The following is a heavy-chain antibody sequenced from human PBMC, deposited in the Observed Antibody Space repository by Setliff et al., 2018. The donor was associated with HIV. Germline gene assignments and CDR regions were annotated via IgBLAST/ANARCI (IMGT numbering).Heavy chain of an antibody. V-gene: IGHV1-69*05. J-gene: IGHJ5*02. CDR1: GGTFSSSV. CDR2: IIPMYGVA. D-gene: IGHD2-15*01. Sequence: ASVKVSCKASGGTFSSSVISWVRQAPGQGPEWMGGIIPMYGVANYAQKFQGRVTITTDESTSTAYMELSSLRSEDTAVHYCALPYCGGGNCWSSASLPPAGWFDPWGQGTLVTVSS. CDR3: ALPYCGGGNCWSSASLPPAGWFDP.